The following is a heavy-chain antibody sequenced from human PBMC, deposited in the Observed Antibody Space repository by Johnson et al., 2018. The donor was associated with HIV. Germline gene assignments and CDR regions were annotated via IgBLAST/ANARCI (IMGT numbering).Heavy chain of an antibody. CDR1: GFTVSSNY. CDR2: SGSGGST. Sequence: VQLVESGGGLIQPGGSLRLSCAASGFTVSSNYMSWVRQAPGKGLEWVSAISGSGGSTYYADSVKGRFTISRDNAKDSLYLQMNSRRAEDTAVYYCAKHGGYSDGPNDAFDIWGQGTMVTVSS. V-gene: IGHV3-53*01. D-gene: IGHD3-22*01. J-gene: IGHJ3*02. CDR3: AKHGGYSDGPNDAFDI.